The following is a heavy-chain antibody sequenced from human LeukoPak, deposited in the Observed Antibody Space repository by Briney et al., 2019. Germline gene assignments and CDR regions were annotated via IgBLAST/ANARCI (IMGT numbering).Heavy chain of an antibody. CDR3: ASLQWFGELLIGYYMDV. V-gene: IGHV1-69*06. D-gene: IGHD3-10*01. Sequence: WASVKVSCKASGGTFSSYAISWVRQAPGQGLEWMGGIIPIFGTANYAQKFQGRVTITADKSTSTAYMELSSLRSEDTAVYYCASLQWFGELLIGYYMDVWGKGTTVTVSS. CDR2: IIPIFGTA. J-gene: IGHJ6*03. CDR1: GGTFSSYA.